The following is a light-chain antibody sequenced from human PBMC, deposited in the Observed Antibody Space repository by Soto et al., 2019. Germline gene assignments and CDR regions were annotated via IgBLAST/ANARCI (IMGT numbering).Light chain of an antibody. Sequence: SYELTQPPSVSVAPGQTARITCGGNNIGSRSVHWYQQRPGQAPVLVVYDDNDRPSGIPERFSGSNSGNTATLTISGVEAGDGADYYCQVWDGSTDHWVFGGGTKLT. V-gene: IGLV3-21*02. CDR2: DDN. CDR1: NIGSRS. CDR3: QVWDGSTDHWV. J-gene: IGLJ3*02.